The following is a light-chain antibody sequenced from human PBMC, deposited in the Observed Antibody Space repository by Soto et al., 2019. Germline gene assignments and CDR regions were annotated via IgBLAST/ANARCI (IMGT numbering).Light chain of an antibody. V-gene: IGLV2-14*01. Sequence: QSALTQPASVSGSPGQSITISCTGTSSDVGRYNYVSWYQQYPGRAPKLIIYEVTNRPSGVSDRFSGPKSGNVASLTISGLQAADEADYYCGSYTSTYVRIFGTGTKVTVL. CDR3: GSYTSTYVRI. J-gene: IGLJ1*01. CDR1: SSDVGRYNY. CDR2: EVT.